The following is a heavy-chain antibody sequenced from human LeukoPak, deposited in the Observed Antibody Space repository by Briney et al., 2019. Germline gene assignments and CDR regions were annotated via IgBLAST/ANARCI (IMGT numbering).Heavy chain of an antibody. V-gene: IGHV1-18*04. CDR3: ARDHSYYYGSGTYYGPIDY. Sequence: ASVKVSCKASGYTFTGYYMHWVRQAPGQGLEWMGWISTYNGYTKYAQKLQGRVTLTTDTSTSTAHMELTGLRSDDTALYYCARDHSYYYGSGTYYGPIDYWGQGTLVTVSS. J-gene: IGHJ4*02. D-gene: IGHD3-10*01. CDR2: ISTYNGYT. CDR1: GYTFTGYY.